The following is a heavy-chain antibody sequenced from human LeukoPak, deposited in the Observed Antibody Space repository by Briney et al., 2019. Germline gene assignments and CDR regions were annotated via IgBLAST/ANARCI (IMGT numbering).Heavy chain of an antibody. CDR3: ARGHGPTGKIFDY. J-gene: IGHJ4*02. D-gene: IGHD3-10*01. CDR1: GLIFSSYS. V-gene: IGHV3-48*04. CDR2: ISSSSDTI. Sequence: GGSLRLSCAASGLIFSSYSMNWVRQAPGKGLEWLSYISSSSDTIYYADSVKGRFTISRDNAKNSLYLQMNSLRVEDTAVYYCARGHGPTGKIFDYWGQGTLVTVSS.